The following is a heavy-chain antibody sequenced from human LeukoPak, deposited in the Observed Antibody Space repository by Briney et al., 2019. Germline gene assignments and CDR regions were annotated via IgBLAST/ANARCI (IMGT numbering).Heavy chain of an antibody. CDR1: GFTFSSYS. D-gene: IGHD7-27*01. Sequence: GGSLRLSCAASGFTFSSYSMNWVRQAPGKGLEWVSSISSSSSYIYYADSVKGRFTISRDNAKNSLYLQMNSLRAEDTAVYYCARAKSVPRGWFDLWGQGTLVTVSS. J-gene: IGHJ5*02. V-gene: IGHV3-21*01. CDR3: ARAKSVPRGWFDL. CDR2: ISSSSSYI.